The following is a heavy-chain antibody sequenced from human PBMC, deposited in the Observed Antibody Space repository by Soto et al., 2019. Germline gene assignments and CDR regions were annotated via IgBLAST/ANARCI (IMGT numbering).Heavy chain of an antibody. J-gene: IGHJ4*02. CDR1: EFTFSNYA. CDR3: AKNPGYYYDSTGYHFDY. D-gene: IGHD3-22*01. V-gene: IGHV3-23*01. Sequence: QPGGSLRLSCAASEFTFSNYAMSWVRQAQGKGLEWVSAISYGGGTTYYADSVKGRFTISRENSKNTLYLQMNSLRSEDTAVYYCAKNPGYYYDSTGYHFDYWGQGT. CDR2: ISYGGGTT.